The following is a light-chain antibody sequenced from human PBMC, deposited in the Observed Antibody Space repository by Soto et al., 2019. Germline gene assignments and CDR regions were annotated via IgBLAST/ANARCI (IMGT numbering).Light chain of an antibody. CDR3: KKYDSAPWT. Sequence: DIQMTQSPSSLSASVGDRVTITCRASQGISSYLAWYQQKPGKVPKLLIYTASTLQSGVPSRFSGSGSGTDFTLTISSLQPEDVATYYCKKYDSAPWTFGQGTKGDIK. CDR1: QGISSY. J-gene: IGKJ1*01. CDR2: TAS. V-gene: IGKV1-27*01.